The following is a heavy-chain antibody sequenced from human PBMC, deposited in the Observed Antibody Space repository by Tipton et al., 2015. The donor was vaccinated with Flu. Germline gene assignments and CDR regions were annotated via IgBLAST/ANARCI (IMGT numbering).Heavy chain of an antibody. CDR1: GGSISSGSYY. CDR3: AREGFDSSGYRAGDAFDI. Sequence: LSCTVSGGSISSGSYYWSWIRQPAGKGLEWIGRIYTSGSTNYNPSPKSRVTISVDTSKNQFSLKLSSVTAADTAVYYCAREGFDSSGYRAGDAFDIWGQGTMVTVSS. V-gene: IGHV4-61*02. D-gene: IGHD3-22*01. J-gene: IGHJ3*02. CDR2: IYTSGST.